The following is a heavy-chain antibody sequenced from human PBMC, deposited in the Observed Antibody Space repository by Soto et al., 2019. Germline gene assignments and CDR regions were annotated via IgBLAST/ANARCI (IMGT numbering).Heavy chain of an antibody. CDR3: ARDQLAAAIHYYYGMDV. V-gene: IGHV3-23*01. CDR2: ISGSGGST. J-gene: IGHJ6*02. Sequence: GGSLRLSCAASGFTFSSFGMSWVRQGPGKGLEWVSFISGSGGSTYYADSVKGRFTISRDNSKTTLYLQMNSLRAEDTAVYYCARDQLAAAIHYYYGMDVWGQGTTVNVSS. D-gene: IGHD6-13*01. CDR1: GFTFSSFG.